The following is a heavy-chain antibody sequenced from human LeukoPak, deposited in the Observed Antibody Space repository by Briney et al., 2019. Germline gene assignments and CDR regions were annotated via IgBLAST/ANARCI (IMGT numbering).Heavy chain of an antibody. CDR3: ARLARTHVLRYFDWSGGRFEAFDI. CDR1: GGSFSGYY. CDR2: INHSGST. J-gene: IGHJ3*02. V-gene: IGHV4-34*01. Sequence: PSETLSLTCAVYGGSFSGYYWSWIRQPPGKGLEWIGEINHSGSTNYNPSLTSRVTISVDTSKNQFSLMLSSVTAADTAAYYCARLARTHVLRYFDWSGGRFEAFDIWGQGTMVTVSS. D-gene: IGHD3-9*01.